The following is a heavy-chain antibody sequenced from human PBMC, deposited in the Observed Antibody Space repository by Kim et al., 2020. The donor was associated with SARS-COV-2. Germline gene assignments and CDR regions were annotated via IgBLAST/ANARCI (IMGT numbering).Heavy chain of an antibody. J-gene: IGHJ4*02. CDR2: NYSSGTT. Sequence: SETLSLTCTVSGDSISDYFWNWIRQPPGKGLEWIGNNYSSGTTNYNPSLKSRVTISVDTSKNQFSLKLNSVTAADTAFYYCARGSSDGEHYSYWGQGTLV. V-gene: IGHV4-59*01. CDR3: ARGSSDGEHYSY. CDR1: GDSISDYF. D-gene: IGHD3-10*01.